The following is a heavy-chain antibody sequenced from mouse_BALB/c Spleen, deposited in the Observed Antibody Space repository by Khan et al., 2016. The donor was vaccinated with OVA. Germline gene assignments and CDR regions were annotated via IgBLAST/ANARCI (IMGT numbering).Heavy chain of an antibody. CDR1: GFSFSSYT. J-gene: IGHJ1*01. Sequence: EVELVESGGGLVKPGGSLKLSCAASGFSFSSYTMSWFRQTPEKRLEWVATISSGSTYTYYPDSVKGRFTISRDNAKNTLYLQMSSLKSEDTAISYCTRDGSYAHWYFDDWGAGTTVTVSS. D-gene: IGHD1-1*02. CDR2: ISSGSTYT. CDR3: TRDGSYAHWYFDD. V-gene: IGHV5-6-4*01.